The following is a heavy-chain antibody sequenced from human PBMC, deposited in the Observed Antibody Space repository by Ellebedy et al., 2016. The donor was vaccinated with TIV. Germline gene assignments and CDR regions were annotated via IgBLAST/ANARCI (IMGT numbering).Heavy chain of an antibody. Sequence: ASVKVSXXASGYTFTSYYMHWVRQAPGQGLEWMGIINPSGGSTSYAQKFQGRVTITADESTSTAYMELSSLRSEDTAVYYCARVGGCSSTSCSYNWFDPWGQGTLVTVSS. V-gene: IGHV1-46*01. CDR3: ARVGGCSSTSCSYNWFDP. CDR2: INPSGGST. D-gene: IGHD2-2*01. CDR1: GYTFTSYY. J-gene: IGHJ5*02.